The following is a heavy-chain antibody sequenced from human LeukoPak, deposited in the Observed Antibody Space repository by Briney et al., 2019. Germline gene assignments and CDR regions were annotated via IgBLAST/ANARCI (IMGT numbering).Heavy chain of an antibody. J-gene: IGHJ4*02. CDR3: AADDLTRAY. CDR1: GYSFNGYG. Sequence: ASVKVSCKAFGYSFNGYGISWVRQAPGQGLEWMGWVSAYNGNTNYAQKFQGRVTMTTDTSSSTAYMEVSSLRSEDTAVYYCAADDLTRAYWGQGTLVTVSS. CDR2: VSAYNGNT. V-gene: IGHV1-18*01.